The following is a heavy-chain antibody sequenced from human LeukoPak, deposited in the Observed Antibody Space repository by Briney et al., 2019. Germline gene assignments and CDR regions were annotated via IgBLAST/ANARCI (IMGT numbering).Heavy chain of an antibody. D-gene: IGHD1-7*01. V-gene: IGHV4-38-2*02. CDR2: IYHSGST. CDR3: ARDSGTTGEVKFDP. CDR1: GYSISSGYY. Sequence: SETLSLTCTVSGYSISSGYYWGWIRQPPGKGLEWIGSIYHSGSTYYNPSLKSRVTMSLDTSKNHFSLKLRSVTAADTAVYYCARDSGTTGEVKFDPWGQGTLVTVSS. J-gene: IGHJ5*02.